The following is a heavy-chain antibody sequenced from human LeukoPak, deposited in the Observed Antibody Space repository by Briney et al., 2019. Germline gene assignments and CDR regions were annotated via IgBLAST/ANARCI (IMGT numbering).Heavy chain of an antibody. J-gene: IGHJ4*02. V-gene: IGHV4-59*01. D-gene: IGHD3-10*01. CDR1: VVFLSQYY. Sequence: SGTLPLTRPVSVVFLSQYYWSWIRQPPGRGVAGIRYIYYSGSTNYNPSLQSRATISVDPSKSQFSLRLSSVTAADTAVYYCARDYFGSGFFDYWGQGILVTVSS. CDR3: ARDYFGSGFFDY. CDR2: IYYSGST.